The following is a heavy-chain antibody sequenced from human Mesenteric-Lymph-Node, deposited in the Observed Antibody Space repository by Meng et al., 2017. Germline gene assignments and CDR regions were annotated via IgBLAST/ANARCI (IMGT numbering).Heavy chain of an antibody. CDR3: ATVGDRYEYESRGS. Sequence: GESLKISCAASGFTFSDYYMSWIRQAPGKGLEWVSYISSSGSTIYYADSVKGRFTISRDNAKNSLYLQMNSLRAEDTAVYFCATVGDRYEYESRGSWGQGTLVTVSS. D-gene: IGHD1-26*01. J-gene: IGHJ5*02. V-gene: IGHV3-11*04. CDR1: GFTFSDYY. CDR2: ISSSGSTI.